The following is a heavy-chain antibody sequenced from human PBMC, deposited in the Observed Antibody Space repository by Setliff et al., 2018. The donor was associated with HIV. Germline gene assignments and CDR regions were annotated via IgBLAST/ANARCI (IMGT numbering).Heavy chain of an antibody. CDR2: FDPEDGET. D-gene: IGHD3-10*01. V-gene: IGHV1-24*01. Sequence: ASVKVSCKVSGYTLTELSMHWVRQAPGKGLEWMGGFDPEDGETIYAQKFQGRVIMTEDTSTDTAYMELSSLRSEDTAVYYCATAYKNTYYYGSGSNKDNWFDPWGQGTLVTVSS. J-gene: IGHJ5*02. CDR1: GYTLTELS. CDR3: ATAYKNTYYYGSGSNKDNWFDP.